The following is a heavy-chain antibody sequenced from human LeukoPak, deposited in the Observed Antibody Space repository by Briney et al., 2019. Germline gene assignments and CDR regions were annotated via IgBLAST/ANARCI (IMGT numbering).Heavy chain of an antibody. Sequence: PSQTLSLTCTLSRPFISSSCYYWGWIRQPPGKGLEWIGRIYSSGGTNNNPTFKSRVTISVDTSTNQSSLKLNSVTAADTAVYSCARHPVMLLLPTPYYFDYWGQGTLVTVSS. CDR3: ARHPVMLLLPTPYYFDY. J-gene: IGHJ4*02. D-gene: IGHD3-22*01. CDR2: IYSSGGT. CDR1: RPFISSSCYY. V-gene: IGHV4-39*01.